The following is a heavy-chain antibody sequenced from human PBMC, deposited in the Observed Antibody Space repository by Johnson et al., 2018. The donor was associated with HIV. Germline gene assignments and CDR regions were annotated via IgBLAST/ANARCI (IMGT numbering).Heavy chain of an antibody. CDR1: GFTVTNNY. CDR2: IYSGGNT. D-gene: IGHD5-24*01. J-gene: IGHJ3*02. Sequence: VQLVESGGGLVKPGGSLRLSCAASGFTVTNNYMSWVRQAPGKGLEWVSVIYSGGNTYYADSLKGRFTISRDNAKNTLYLQMNSLRAEDTAVYYCARDLRWSYDAFDIWGQGTMVTVSS. V-gene: IGHV3-53*01. CDR3: ARDLRWSYDAFDI.